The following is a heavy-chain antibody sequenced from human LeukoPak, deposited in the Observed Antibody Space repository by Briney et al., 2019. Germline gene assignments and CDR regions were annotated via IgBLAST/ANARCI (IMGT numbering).Heavy chain of an antibody. CDR2: ISYDGISE. J-gene: IGHJ4*02. CDR1: GFTFSGYG. V-gene: IGHV3-30*02. Sequence: PGGSLRLSCAASGFTFSGYGIHWARQAPGKGLEWVAFISYDGISEYYSDSVKGRFTISRDNSRHTVFLQMNTLRVEDTAIYYCAKDRGYYYASGSYNLDHWGQGTLVTVSS. CDR3: AKDRGYYYASGSYNLDH. D-gene: IGHD3-10*01.